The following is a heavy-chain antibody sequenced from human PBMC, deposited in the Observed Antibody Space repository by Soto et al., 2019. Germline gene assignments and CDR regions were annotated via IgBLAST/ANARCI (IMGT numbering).Heavy chain of an antibody. D-gene: IGHD3-22*01. CDR2: ISGSGGST. CDR1: GFTFSSYA. J-gene: IGHJ5*02. V-gene: IGHV3-23*01. Sequence: GGSLRLSCAASGFTFSSYAMSWVRQAPGKGLEWVSAISGSGGSTYHADSVKGRFTISRDNSKNTLYLQVRSLRAEDTAVYYCAKTYYYDRSGYYQNWFDPWGQGTLVTVSS. CDR3: AKTYYYDRSGYYQNWFDP.